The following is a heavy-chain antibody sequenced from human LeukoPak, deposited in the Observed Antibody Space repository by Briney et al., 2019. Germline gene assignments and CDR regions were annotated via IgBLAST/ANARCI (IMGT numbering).Heavy chain of an antibody. D-gene: IGHD3-3*01. CDR2: IIPIFGTA. CDR1: GGTFSSNA. J-gene: IGHJ4*02. Sequence: GDSVKVSCKASGGTFSSNAISWERQAPGQGLEWMGGIIPIFGTANYAQKFQGRVTITTDESTSTAYMELSSLRSEDTAVYYCASAPRDDFWSGYYYAGSIWGQGTLVTVSS. CDR3: ASAPRDDFWSGYYYAGSI. V-gene: IGHV1-69*05.